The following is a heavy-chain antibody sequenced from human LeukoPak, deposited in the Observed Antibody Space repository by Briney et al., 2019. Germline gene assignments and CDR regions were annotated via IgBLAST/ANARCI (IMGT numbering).Heavy chain of an antibody. CDR2: ISGNSAGT. D-gene: IGHD3-3*01. CDR3: AKGYDFWSGGIDY. Sequence: GGSLRLSCAASGFTFSGYAMAWVRQAPGKGLERVSAISGNSAGTYYADSVKGRFTISRDNSKNTLYLQMNSLRAEDTAIYYCAKGYDFWSGGIDYWGRGTLVTVSA. V-gene: IGHV3-23*01. CDR1: GFTFSGYA. J-gene: IGHJ4*02.